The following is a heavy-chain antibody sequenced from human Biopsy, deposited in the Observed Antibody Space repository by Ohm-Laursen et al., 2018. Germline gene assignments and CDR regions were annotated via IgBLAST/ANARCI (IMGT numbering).Heavy chain of an antibody. V-gene: IGHV4-59*08. CDR3: ARHRTHPPPGSMDV. Sequence: SETLSLICIVSGGSLSGYYWSWIRQAPGRGLEWIGLIYYRGETDYNPSLKSRVTISVDGSKNQFSLNLTSITAADTAVYYCARHRTHPPPGSMDVWGHGTTVFVSS. J-gene: IGHJ6*02. D-gene: IGHD2-15*01. CDR2: IYYRGET. CDR1: GGSLSGYY.